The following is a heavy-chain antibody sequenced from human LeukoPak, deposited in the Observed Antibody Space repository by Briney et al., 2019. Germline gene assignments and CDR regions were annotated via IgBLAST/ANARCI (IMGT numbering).Heavy chain of an antibody. CDR1: GYTFTDYY. CDR3: ATSVFIVVVQAAPYDAFDI. D-gene: IGHD2-2*01. J-gene: IGHJ3*02. CDR2: VDPEDGET. V-gene: IGHV1-69-2*01. Sequence: ASVKVSCKVSGYTFTDYYMHWVQQAPGKGLEWMGLVDPEDGETIYAEKFQDRVTITADTSTDTAYMELSSLRSEDTAVYYCATSVFIVVVQAAPYDAFDIWGQGTMVTVSS.